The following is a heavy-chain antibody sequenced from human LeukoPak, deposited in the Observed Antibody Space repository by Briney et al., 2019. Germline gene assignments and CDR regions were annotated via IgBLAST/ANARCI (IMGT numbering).Heavy chain of an antibody. J-gene: IGHJ4*01. V-gene: IGHV1-69*13. CDR1: GGTFSSYA. CDR2: IIPIFGTA. CDR3: ARDRGYXXXXXXXXXDY. D-gene: IGHD3-10*01. Sequence: SVKVSCKASGGTFSSYAISWVRQAPGQGLEWMGGIIPIFGTANYAQKFQGRVTITADESTSTAYMELSSLRSEDTAVYYCARDRGYXXXXXXXXXDYXGXXXLVTVSS.